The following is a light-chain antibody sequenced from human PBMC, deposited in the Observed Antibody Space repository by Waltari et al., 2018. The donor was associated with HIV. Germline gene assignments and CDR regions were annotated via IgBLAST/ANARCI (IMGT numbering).Light chain of an antibody. CDR1: SSDVGSYNY. CDR2: DVS. CDR3: CSYAGSNTYL. Sequence: QSALTQPASVSGSPGQSTTISCTGSSSDVGSYNYVSWYQQHPGKAPNLLLYDVSKRASEVSNRFSGSKADDTACLTICELQAEDEADYYCCSYAGSNTYLFVTGTEVTVL. J-gene: IGLJ1*01. V-gene: IGLV2-23*02.